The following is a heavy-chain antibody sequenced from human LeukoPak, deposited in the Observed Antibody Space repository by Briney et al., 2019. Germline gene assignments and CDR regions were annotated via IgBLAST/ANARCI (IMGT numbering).Heavy chain of an antibody. Sequence: SSETLSLTCTVSGGSISSSNYYWSWIRQPPGKGLEWIGYISYSGSTNHNPSLKSRVTISVDTSKNQFSLRLSSVTAADTAVYYCARGGYEARSYYFDYWGQGTLVTVSS. CDR2: ISYSGST. V-gene: IGHV4-61*01. CDR3: ARGGYEARSYYFDY. J-gene: IGHJ4*02. CDR1: GGSISSSNYY. D-gene: IGHD5-12*01.